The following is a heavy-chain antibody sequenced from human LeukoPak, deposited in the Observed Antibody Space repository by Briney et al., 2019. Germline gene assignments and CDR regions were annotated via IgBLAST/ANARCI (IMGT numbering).Heavy chain of an antibody. CDR1: GGSFSGYY. Sequence: SETLSLTCAVYGGSFSGYYWSWIRQPPGKGLEWIGEINHSGSTNYNPSLKSRVTISVDTSKNQFSLKLSSVTAADTAVYYCARDPLWVAAAGTGYWGQGTLVTVSS. J-gene: IGHJ4*02. V-gene: IGHV4-34*01. D-gene: IGHD6-13*01. CDR3: ARDPLWVAAAGTGY. CDR2: INHSGST.